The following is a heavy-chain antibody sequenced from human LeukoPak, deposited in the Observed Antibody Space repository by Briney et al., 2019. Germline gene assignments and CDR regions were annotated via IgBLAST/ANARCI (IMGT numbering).Heavy chain of an antibody. D-gene: IGHD1-14*01. CDR3: AREDVLDRRNIDY. Sequence: SQTLSLTCTVSGGSISSGGYYWSWIRQHPGKGLEWIGYIYYSGSTYYNPSLKSRVTISVDTSKNQLSLKLSSVTAADTAVYYCAREDVLDRRNIDYWGQGTLVTVSS. CDR2: IYYSGST. V-gene: IGHV4-31*03. CDR1: GGSISSGGYY. J-gene: IGHJ4*02.